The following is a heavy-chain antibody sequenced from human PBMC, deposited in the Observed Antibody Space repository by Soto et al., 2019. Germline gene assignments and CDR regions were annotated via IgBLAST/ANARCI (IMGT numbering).Heavy chain of an antibody. Sequence: GGSLRRSCSASGCTFSSYDMHWVRQATGKGLEWVSAIGTAGGTYYPGSVKGRFTISRENAKNSLYLQMNSLRAGDTAVYYCGRSRALEFRNALDIWRQGTMVTVSS. D-gene: IGHD3-3*02. CDR2: IGTAGGT. J-gene: IGHJ3*02. V-gene: IGHV3-13*01. CDR3: GRSRALEFRNALDI. CDR1: GCTFSSYD.